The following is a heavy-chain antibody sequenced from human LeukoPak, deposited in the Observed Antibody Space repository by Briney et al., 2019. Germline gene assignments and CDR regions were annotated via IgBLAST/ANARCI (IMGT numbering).Heavy chain of an antibody. Sequence: ASVKVSCKASGYTFNNYYMYWVRQAPGQGLEWMGWMNPNSDNAGYAQKFQGRVTMTRNPSISTAYMELSSLRSEDTAVYYCARNVRDTGAFDYWGQGTLVTVSS. CDR2: MNPNSDNA. D-gene: IGHD5-18*01. J-gene: IGHJ4*02. CDR3: ARNVRDTGAFDY. CDR1: GYTFNNYY. V-gene: IGHV1-8*02.